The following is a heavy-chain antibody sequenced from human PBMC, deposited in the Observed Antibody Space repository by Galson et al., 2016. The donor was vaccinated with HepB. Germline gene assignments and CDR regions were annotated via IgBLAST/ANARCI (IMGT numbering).Heavy chain of an antibody. D-gene: IGHD1-26*01. Sequence: SETLSLTCTVFGGSLIGDSYYWSWIRQPPGKGLEWIGYIQSSGSTNSKPSLKSRVTMSLDMSKNPFSLRLSSVTVADTAVYYCARDNSGSYLDSWGQGTLITVSS. CDR3: ARDNSGSYLDS. J-gene: IGHJ4*02. V-gene: IGHV4-61*01. CDR2: IQSSGST. CDR1: GGSLIGDSYY.